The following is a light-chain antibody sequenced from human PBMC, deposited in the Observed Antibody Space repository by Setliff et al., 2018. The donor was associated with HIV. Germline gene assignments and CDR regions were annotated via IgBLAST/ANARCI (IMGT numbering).Light chain of an antibody. CDR1: SSDVGGYNY. CDR2: EVS. J-gene: IGLJ3*02. Sequence: SVLTQPASVSGSPGQSITISCTGTSSDVGGYNYVSWYQQHPGKAPKLMIYEVSNRPPGVSNRFSGSKSGNTASLTISGLQAEDEADYYCSSYTTSRSRVFGGGTKVTVL. CDR3: SSYTTSRSRV. V-gene: IGLV2-14*01.